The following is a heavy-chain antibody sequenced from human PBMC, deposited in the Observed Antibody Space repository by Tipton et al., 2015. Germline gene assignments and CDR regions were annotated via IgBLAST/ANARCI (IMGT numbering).Heavy chain of an antibody. CDR2: FFHSGNT. J-gene: IGHJ4*02. Sequence: TLSLTCDVSGYSISSGYYWSWIRQPPGKGLEWIGSFFHSGNTFHNPSLRIRVIISVDTSKNQFSLTVTSVTAADTAVYYCARSRYTVTPDSWGQGTLVTVSS. CDR3: ARSRYTVTPDS. CDR1: GYSISSGYY. D-gene: IGHD4-17*01. V-gene: IGHV4-38-2*01.